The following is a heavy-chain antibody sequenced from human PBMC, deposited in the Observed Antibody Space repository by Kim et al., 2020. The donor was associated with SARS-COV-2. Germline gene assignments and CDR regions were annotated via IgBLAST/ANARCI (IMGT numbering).Heavy chain of an antibody. CDR2: IYPGDSDT. D-gene: IGHD3-10*01. CDR1: GYSFTSYW. V-gene: IGHV5-51*01. Sequence: GESLKISCKGSGYSFTSYWIGWVRQMPGKGLEWMGIIYPGDSDTRYSPSFQGQVTISADKSISTAYLQWSSLKASDTAMYYCARRAITGYGSGSYFENWFDPWGQGTLVTVSS. J-gene: IGHJ5*02. CDR3: ARRAITGYGSGSYFENWFDP.